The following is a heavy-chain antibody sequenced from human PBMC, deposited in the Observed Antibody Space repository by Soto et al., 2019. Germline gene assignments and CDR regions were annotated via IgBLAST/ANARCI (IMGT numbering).Heavy chain of an antibody. CDR2: VHHSWGS. V-gene: IGHV4-61*01. CDR1: GGSVSSGSYY. Sequence: ETLSLTCTVSGGSVSSGSYYWSWFRQSPGKRMEWIGYVHHSWGSSYNPSLQSRVAISLDTSKSQFSLKVTSVTATDTAVYYCARQGFGPLHGLVDVWGQGTTVTVSS. J-gene: IGHJ6*02. D-gene: IGHD3-10*01. CDR3: ARQGFGPLHGLVDV.